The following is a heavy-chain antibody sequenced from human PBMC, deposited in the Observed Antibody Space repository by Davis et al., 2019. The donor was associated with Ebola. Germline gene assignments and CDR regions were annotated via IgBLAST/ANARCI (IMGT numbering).Heavy chain of an antibody. CDR3: ARLLVARYNWFDP. CDR2: IYYSGST. D-gene: IGHD5-12*01. Sequence: PSETLSLTCTVSGGSISSSSYYWGWIRQPPGKGLEWIGSIYYSGSTYYNPSLKSRVTISVDTSKNQFSLKLSSVTAADTAVYYCARLLVARYNWFDPWGQGTLVTVSS. V-gene: IGHV4-39*01. J-gene: IGHJ5*02. CDR1: GGSISSSSYY.